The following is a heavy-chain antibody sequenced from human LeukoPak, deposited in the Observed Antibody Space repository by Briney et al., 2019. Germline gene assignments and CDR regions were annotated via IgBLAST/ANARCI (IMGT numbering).Heavy chain of an antibody. Sequence: SETLSLTCAVSGGSISSNNWWGWVRQPPGKGLEWIGEIYHSGSPNYNPSLKSRVTISVDKSRNHFSLNLSSVTAADTAVYYCAREVVDGYKRHYFDYWGQGTLVTVSS. J-gene: IGHJ4*02. CDR1: GGSISSNNW. CDR3: AREVVDGYKRHYFDY. V-gene: IGHV4-4*02. D-gene: IGHD5-24*01. CDR2: IYHSGSP.